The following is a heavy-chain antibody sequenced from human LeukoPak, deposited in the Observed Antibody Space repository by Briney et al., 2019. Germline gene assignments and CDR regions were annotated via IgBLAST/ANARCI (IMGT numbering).Heavy chain of an antibody. CDR2: ISYSGRT. CDR1: GGSISSSNYY. J-gene: IGHJ4*02. D-gene: IGHD1-26*01. CDR3: ARLVGVTDYFDY. V-gene: IGHV4-39*02. Sequence: PSETLSLTCTVSGGSISSSNYYWGWIRQSPGKGLEWIGSISYSGRTHYNPSLKSRVSISVDTSNNHFSLKLASVTAADTSVFYCARLVGVTDYFDYWGQGTLVTVSS.